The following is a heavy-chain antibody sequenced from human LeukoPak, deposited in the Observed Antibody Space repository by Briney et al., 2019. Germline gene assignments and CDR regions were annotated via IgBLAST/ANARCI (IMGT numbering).Heavy chain of an antibody. J-gene: IGHJ4*02. CDR1: GYTFTSSD. D-gene: IGHD6-13*01. Sequence: PLASVKVSCKAFGYTFTSSDFNWVRQATGQGLEWMGWMDPNSGNTGYAQRFQGRVTMTRDTSISTAYMELSRLRSDDTAVYYCARDDGYSSSWHFDYRGQGTLVTVSS. CDR3: ARDDGYSSSWHFDY. V-gene: IGHV1-8*01. CDR2: MDPNSGNT.